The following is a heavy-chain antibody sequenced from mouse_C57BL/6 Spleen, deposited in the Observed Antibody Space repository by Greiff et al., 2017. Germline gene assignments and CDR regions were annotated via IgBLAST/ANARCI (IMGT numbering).Heavy chain of an antibody. CDR1: GYTFTDYE. CDR2: IDPETGGT. CDR3: TRFRDYGY. V-gene: IGHV1-15*01. Sequence: VKLVESGAELVRPGASVTLSCKASGYTFTDYEMHWVKQTPVHGLEWIGAIDPETGGTAYNQKFKGKAILTADKSSSTAYMELRSLTAEDSAVYYCTRFRDYGYWGQGTTLTVSS. J-gene: IGHJ2*01. D-gene: IGHD2-4*01.